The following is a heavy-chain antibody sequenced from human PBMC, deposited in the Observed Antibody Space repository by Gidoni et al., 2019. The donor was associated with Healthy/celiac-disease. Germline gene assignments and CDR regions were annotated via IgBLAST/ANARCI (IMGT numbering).Heavy chain of an antibody. CDR3: AIRSRGDYGDYATHYFDY. CDR2: INHSGST. V-gene: IGHV4-34*01. CDR1: GGSFSGYY. D-gene: IGHD4-17*01. Sequence: QVQLQQWVAGLLKPSETLSLTCAVYGGSFSGYYWSWIRQPPGKGLEWMGEINHSGSTNYNPSLKSLVTISVATSKNQFSLKLSSVTAADTAVYYCAIRSRGDYGDYATHYFDYWGQGTLVTVSS. J-gene: IGHJ4*02.